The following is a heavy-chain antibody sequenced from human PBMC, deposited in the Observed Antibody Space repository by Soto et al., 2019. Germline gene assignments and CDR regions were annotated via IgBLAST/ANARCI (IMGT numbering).Heavy chain of an antibody. Sequence: QVQLVQSGAEVKKPGASVKVSCKASGYTFTGYYMHWVRQAPGQGLEWMGWINPNSGGTNYAKKFHDWVTMTRETSVSTAYMELSSLRSDGTAVYYCARQLAPSTCFDYWGQGTLVTVSS. CDR3: ARQLAPSTCFDY. V-gene: IGHV1-2*04. D-gene: IGHD2-2*01. CDR2: INPNSGGT. J-gene: IGHJ4*02. CDR1: GYTFTGYY.